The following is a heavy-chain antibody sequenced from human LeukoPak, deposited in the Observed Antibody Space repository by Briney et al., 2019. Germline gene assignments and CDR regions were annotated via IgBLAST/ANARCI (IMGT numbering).Heavy chain of an antibody. V-gene: IGHV1-69*05. D-gene: IGHD3-3*01. Sequence: SVKVSCKASGGTFSSYAISWVRQAPGQGLEWMGGTIPIFGTANYAQKFQGRVTITTDESTSTAYMELSSLRSEDTAVYYCARGVLRFLEWPSPSRTSWFDPWGQGTLVTVSS. J-gene: IGHJ5*02. CDR2: TIPIFGTA. CDR1: GGTFSSYA. CDR3: ARGVLRFLEWPSPSRTSWFDP.